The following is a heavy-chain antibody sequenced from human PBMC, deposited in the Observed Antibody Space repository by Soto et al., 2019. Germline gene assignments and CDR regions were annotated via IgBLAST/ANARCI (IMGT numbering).Heavy chain of an antibody. CDR1: GFTVSTKY. D-gene: IGHD3-16*01. CDR2: IYSGGST. J-gene: IGHJ4*02. Sequence: EAQLVESGGGLVQPGGSLRLSCAASGFTVSTKYMSCVRQAPGKGLEWVSVIYSGGSTFYADSVRGRFTISRDNSKNTVNLQMNSLRAEDTAVYYCARDPWAADYWGQGTLVTVSS. CDR3: ARDPWAADY. V-gene: IGHV3-66*01.